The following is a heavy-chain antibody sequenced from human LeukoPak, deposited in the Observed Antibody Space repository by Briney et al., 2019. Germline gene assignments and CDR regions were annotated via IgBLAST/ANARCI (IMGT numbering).Heavy chain of an antibody. CDR1: GFTFSSYW. V-gene: IGHV3-74*01. CDR2: INTDGSST. Sequence: GGSLRLSCAASGFTFSSYWMHWVRQAPGKGLVWVSRINTDGSSTSYADSVKGRFTISRDSAKNTLYLQMNSLRAEGTAVYYCARSTPNYDFWSGLSKPDAFDIWGQGTMVTVSS. CDR3: ARSTPNYDFWSGLSKPDAFDI. D-gene: IGHD3-3*01. J-gene: IGHJ3*02.